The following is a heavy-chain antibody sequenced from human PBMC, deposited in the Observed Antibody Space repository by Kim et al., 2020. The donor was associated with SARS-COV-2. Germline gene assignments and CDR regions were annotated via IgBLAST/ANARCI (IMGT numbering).Heavy chain of an antibody. CDR1: GYTFTGYY. CDR3: ARDLGVDSSYSSSWCSFDY. J-gene: IGHJ4*02. CDR2: INPNSGGT. D-gene: IGHD6-13*01. V-gene: IGHV1-2*02. Sequence: ASVKVSCKASGYTFTGYYMHWVRQAPGQGLEWMGWINPNSGGTNYAQKFQGRVTMTRDTSISTAYMELSRLRSDDTAVYYCARDLGVDSSYSSSWCSFDYWGQGTLVTVSS.